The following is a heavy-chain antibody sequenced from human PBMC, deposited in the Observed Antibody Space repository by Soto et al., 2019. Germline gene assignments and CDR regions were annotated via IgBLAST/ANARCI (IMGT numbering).Heavy chain of an antibody. CDR1: GFIFDDYG. J-gene: IGHJ3*02. D-gene: IGHD5-12*01. CDR2: INWNGGST. CDR3: ARTRGYSGYDAFDI. Sequence: GGSLRLSCAASGFIFDDYGMSWVRQAPGKGLEWVSGINWNGGSTGYADSVRGRFTLSRDTAKNSLYLHMNSLRAEDTALYFCARTRGYSGYDAFDIWGQGTMVTVSS. V-gene: IGHV3-20*04.